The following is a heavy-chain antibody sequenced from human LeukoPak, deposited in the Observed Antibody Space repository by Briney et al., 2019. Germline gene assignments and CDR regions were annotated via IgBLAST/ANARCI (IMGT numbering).Heavy chain of an antibody. Sequence: SVKVSXKASGGTFSSYAISWVRQAPGQGLEWMGGIIPIFGTANYAQKFQGRVTITADESTSIAYMELSSLRSEDTAVYYCASTLYRPTGFDYWGQGTLVTVSS. J-gene: IGHJ4*02. CDR1: GGTFSSYA. CDR3: ASTLYRPTGFDY. D-gene: IGHD2-2*02. CDR2: IIPIFGTA. V-gene: IGHV1-69*13.